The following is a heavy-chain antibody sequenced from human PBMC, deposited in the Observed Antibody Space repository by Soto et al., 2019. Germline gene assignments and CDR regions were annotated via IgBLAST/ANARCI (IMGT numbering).Heavy chain of an antibody. Sequence: SGTLSLTCAVSGGSMSSWEYYWSCISQPPGKGLGWSGCIYYGGSTYWNRSLKSQVTLAVDTFKSQFSMMLSSVTAANTAVYYCARGSVGYDLSSGYPNWFDHWGQGTLGTVSS. CDR3: ARGSVGYDLSSGYPNWFDH. CDR2: IYYGGST. D-gene: IGHD3-3*01. V-gene: IGHV4-30-4*01. CDR1: GGSMSSWEYY. J-gene: IGHJ5*02.